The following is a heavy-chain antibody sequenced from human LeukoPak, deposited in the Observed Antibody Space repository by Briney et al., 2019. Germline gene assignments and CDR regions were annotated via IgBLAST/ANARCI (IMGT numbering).Heavy chain of an antibody. CDR1: GFTFCSFS. CDR2: ISGSGETT. Sequence: GGSLRLSCAASGFTFCSFSMSWVRQAPGKGLEWVSVISGSGETTFYADSVRGRFTISRDNSKSTLYLQMTSLRAEDTGVYYCAKKIDSGSYPLDYWGQGTLVTISS. CDR3: AKKIDSGSYPLDY. D-gene: IGHD3-10*01. V-gene: IGHV3-23*01. J-gene: IGHJ4*02.